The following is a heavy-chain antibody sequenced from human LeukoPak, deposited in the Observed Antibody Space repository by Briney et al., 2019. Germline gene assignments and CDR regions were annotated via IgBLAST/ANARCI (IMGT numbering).Heavy chain of an antibody. J-gene: IGHJ6*02. CDR2: ITSSGRYI. CDR1: GFSFTSYA. V-gene: IGHV3-21*06. D-gene: IGHD3-10*02. Sequence: KPGGSLRLSCAASGFSFTSYAMNWVRQAPGKGLEWVSSITSSGRYIFYGDSVKGRFTISRDNAENSLYLQMNSLGAEDTAVYYCARMFRPYYYGMDVWGQGTTVTVSS. CDR3: ARMFRPYYYGMDV.